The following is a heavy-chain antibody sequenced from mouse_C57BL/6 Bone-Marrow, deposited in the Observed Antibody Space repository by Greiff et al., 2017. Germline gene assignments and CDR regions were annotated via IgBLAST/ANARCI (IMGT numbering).Heavy chain of an antibody. CDR3: ARCFYFHY. J-gene: IGHJ2*01. Sequence: VQLQQPGAELVRPGSSVKLSCKASGYTFTSYWLHWVKQRPIQGLEWIGNIDPSDSETHYNQKFKDKATLTVDKSSSTAYMQLSSLTSEDSAVYYCARCFYFHYWGQGTTLTVSS. CDR2: IDPSDSET. CDR1: GYTFTSYW. V-gene: IGHV1-52*01.